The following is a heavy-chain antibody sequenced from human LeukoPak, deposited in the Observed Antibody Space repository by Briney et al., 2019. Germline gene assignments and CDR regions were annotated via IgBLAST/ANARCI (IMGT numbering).Heavy chain of an antibody. Sequence: ASVKVSCKASGYTFTDYYMHWVRQAPGQGLEWMGWINPNSGGTNYAQKFQGRVTMTRDTSISTAYMELSRLRSDDTAVYYCARERRGVARNWFDPWGQGTLVTVSS. CDR1: GYTFTDYY. CDR3: ARERRGVARNWFDP. CDR2: INPNSGGT. V-gene: IGHV1-2*02. D-gene: IGHD5-12*01. J-gene: IGHJ5*02.